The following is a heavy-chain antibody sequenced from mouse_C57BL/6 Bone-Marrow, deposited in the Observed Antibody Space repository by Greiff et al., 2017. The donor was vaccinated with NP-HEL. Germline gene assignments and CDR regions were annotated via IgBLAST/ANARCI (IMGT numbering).Heavy chain of an antibody. CDR3: STRFPFDY. CDR2: IDPENGDT. Sequence: VQLQQSGAELVRPGASVKLSCTASGFNIKDDYMHWVKQRPEKGLEWMGWIDPENGDTEYASKFQGKATITADTSSNTAYLQLSSLTSEDAAVYYCSTRFPFDYWGRGTTITVSS. V-gene: IGHV14-4*01. CDR1: GFNIKDDY. J-gene: IGHJ2*01.